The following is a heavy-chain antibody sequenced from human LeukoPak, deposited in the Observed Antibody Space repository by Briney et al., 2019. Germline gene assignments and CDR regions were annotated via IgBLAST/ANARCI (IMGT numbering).Heavy chain of an antibody. V-gene: IGHV1-69*04. CDR3: AKARLPPINSGSDY. J-gene: IGHJ4*02. CDR2: IIPILGIA. CDR1: GDTFSSYA. D-gene: IGHD6-25*01. Sequence: SVKVSCKASGDTFSSYAISWVRQAPGQGLEWMGRIIPILGIANYAQKFQGRVTITADKSTSTAYMELSSLRAEDTALYYCAKARLPPINSGSDYWGQGTLVTVSS.